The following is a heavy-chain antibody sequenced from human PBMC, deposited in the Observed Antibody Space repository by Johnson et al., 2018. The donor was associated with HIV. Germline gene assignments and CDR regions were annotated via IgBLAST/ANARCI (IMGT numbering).Heavy chain of an antibody. J-gene: IGHJ3*02. V-gene: IGHV3-66*01. D-gene: IGHD5-24*01. CDR3: ARDQGRWLQESAFDM. CDR1: GFTVSRNY. CDR2: IYSGDNT. Sequence: VQLVESGGGVVQPGRSLRLSCAASGFTVSRNYITWVRQAPGKGLQWVSIIYSGDNTYYGDSVKGRFTISRDNSENTVYLQMNSLRVEDKAVYYCARDQGRWLQESAFDMWGQGTMVTVSS.